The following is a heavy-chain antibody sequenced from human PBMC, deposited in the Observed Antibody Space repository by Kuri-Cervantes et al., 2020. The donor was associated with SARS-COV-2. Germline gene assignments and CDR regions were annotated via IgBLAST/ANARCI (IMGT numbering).Heavy chain of an antibody. CDR3: ARRYCSSTSCYINWFDP. Sequence: ESLKISCTVSGGSISSYYWSWIRQPPGKGLEWIGYIYYSGSTNYNPSLKSRVTISVDTSKNQFSLKLSSVTAADTAVYYCARRYCSSTSCYINWFDPWGQGTLVTVSS. D-gene: IGHD2-2*02. V-gene: IGHV4-59*08. J-gene: IGHJ5*02. CDR1: GGSISSYY. CDR2: IYYSGST.